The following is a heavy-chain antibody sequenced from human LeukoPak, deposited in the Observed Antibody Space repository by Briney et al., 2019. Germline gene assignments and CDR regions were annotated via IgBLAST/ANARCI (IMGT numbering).Heavy chain of an antibody. CDR3: ARSYSGYYLLLDY. J-gene: IGHJ4*01. D-gene: IGHD5-12*01. V-gene: IGHV1-2*04. Sequence: GASVKVSCKASGYTFTGYYMHWVRQAPGQGLEWMGWINPNSGGTNYAQEFQGWVTMTSDTSISTAYMELSTLISDDTAVYYCARSYSGYYLLLDYWGHGTLVTVSS. CDR2: INPNSGGT. CDR1: GYTFTGYY.